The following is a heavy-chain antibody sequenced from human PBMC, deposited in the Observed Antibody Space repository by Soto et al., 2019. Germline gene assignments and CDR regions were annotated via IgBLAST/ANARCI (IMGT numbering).Heavy chain of an antibody. D-gene: IGHD3-10*01. Sequence: QVQLQQWGSGLLKPSETLSLTCAVYGGSLSGYYWSWIRQSPGKGLEWIGQINHSGSANYHPSVKSQVTIFLPTSGNEFSPERSLVTAAYTSVYYCARATSHYASGRYEGGYYYFDYWGQGTLVTVSS. CDR3: ARATSHYASGRYEGGYYYFDY. CDR2: INHSGSA. V-gene: IGHV4-34*01. J-gene: IGHJ4*02. CDR1: GGSLSGYY.